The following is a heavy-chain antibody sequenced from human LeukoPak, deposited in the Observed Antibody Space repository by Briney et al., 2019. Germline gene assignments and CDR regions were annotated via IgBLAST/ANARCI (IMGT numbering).Heavy chain of an antibody. CDR1: GFTVNTKY. V-gene: IGHV3-30*02. CDR2: IRYDGSNK. J-gene: IGHJ4*02. Sequence: GGSLRLSCAASGFTVNTKYMSWVRQAPGKGLEWVAFIRYDGSNKYYADSVKGRFTISRDNSKNTLYLQMNSLRAEDTAVYYCAKEGYDFWSGYSGYFDYWGQGTLVTVSS. CDR3: AKEGYDFWSGYSGYFDY. D-gene: IGHD3-3*01.